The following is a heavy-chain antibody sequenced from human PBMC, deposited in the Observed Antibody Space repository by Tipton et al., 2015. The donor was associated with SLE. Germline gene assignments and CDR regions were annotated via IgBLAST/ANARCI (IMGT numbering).Heavy chain of an antibody. CDR3: ARQGFREFDSSFDS. CDR2: IYFSGIT. CDR1: GGSISITSHY. D-gene: IGHD3-10*01. Sequence: TLSLTCFVSGGSISITSHYGGWIRQSPGQGLVWIASIYFSGITYYNPSLKSRATISVDRSKNDFSLRLTSVTATDTALYYCARQGFREFDSSFDSWGQGILVTVAS. V-gene: IGHV4-39*07. J-gene: IGHJ5*01.